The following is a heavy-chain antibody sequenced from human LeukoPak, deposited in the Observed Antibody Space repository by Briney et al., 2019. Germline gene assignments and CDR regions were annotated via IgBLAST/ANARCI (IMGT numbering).Heavy chain of an antibody. V-gene: IGHV4-59*12. CDR1: GGSISSYY. Sequence: SETLSLTCTVSGGSISSYYWSWIRQPPGKGLEWIGYIYYSGSTNYNPSLKSRVTISVDTSKNQFSLKLSSVTAADMAVYYCAIGPVTRVFGYWGQGTLVTVSS. J-gene: IGHJ4*02. CDR2: IYYSGST. D-gene: IGHD4-17*01. CDR3: AIGPVTRVFGY.